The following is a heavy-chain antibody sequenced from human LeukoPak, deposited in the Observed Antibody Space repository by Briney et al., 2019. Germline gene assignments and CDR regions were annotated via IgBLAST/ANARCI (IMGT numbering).Heavy chain of an antibody. J-gene: IGHJ6*03. D-gene: IGHD3/OR15-3a*01. CDR2: ISWNGGAI. Sequence: GRSLRLSCAASGFSFPDHAMHWVRQIPGKGLEWVAGISWNGGAIGYADSVKGRFTISRDNGKNTLYLQMDSLRGEDTAFYYCAKDSGLRPYCYYYHMDVWGTGTTVTVSS. V-gene: IGHV3-9*01. CDR3: AKDSGLRPYCYYYHMDV. CDR1: GFSFPDHA.